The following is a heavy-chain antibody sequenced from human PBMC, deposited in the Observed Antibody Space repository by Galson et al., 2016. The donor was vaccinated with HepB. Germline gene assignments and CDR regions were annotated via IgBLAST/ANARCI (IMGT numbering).Heavy chain of an antibody. D-gene: IGHD2-15*01. V-gene: IGHV3-30*04. CDR3: ASILGYCRSGSCYRDY. J-gene: IGHJ4*02. Sequence: SLRLSCAASGFNFRPYDMHWVRQAPGKGLEWVTSVSYDGEDKNYEDSVRGRFTISRDNSDNTWYLQMHSLRAEDTAVYYCASILGYCRSGSCYRDYWGQGTLVTVSS. CDR2: VSYDGEDK. CDR1: GFNFRPYD.